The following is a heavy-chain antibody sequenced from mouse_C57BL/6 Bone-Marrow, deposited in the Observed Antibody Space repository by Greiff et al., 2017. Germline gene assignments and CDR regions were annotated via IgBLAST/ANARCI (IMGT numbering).Heavy chain of an antibody. D-gene: IGHD2-3*01. CDR1: GFNIKDDY. Sequence: EVQLQQSGAELVRPGASVKLSCTASGFNIKDDYIHWVKQRPEQGLEWIGWIDPESGDTEYASKFQGKATITSDTSSNTAYLQLSSLTSKDTAVYYCSSYDGTYFDFWGQGTPLTVAA. CDR2: IDPESGDT. V-gene: IGHV14-4*01. CDR3: SSYDGTYFDF. J-gene: IGHJ2*01.